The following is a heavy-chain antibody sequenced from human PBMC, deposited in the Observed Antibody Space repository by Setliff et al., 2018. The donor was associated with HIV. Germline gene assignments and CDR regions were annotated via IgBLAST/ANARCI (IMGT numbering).Heavy chain of an antibody. Sequence: ASVKVSCKSSGYTFTDYFIHWVRQAPGQGLEWMGWISPDNANTRISQRFRGSVTMTRDTSINTAYLELSGLRSDDTAVYFCARQLSNSFDYWGQGTLVTV. CDR2: ISPDNANT. D-gene: IGHD1-1*01. J-gene: IGHJ4*02. CDR3: ARQLSNSFDY. CDR1: GYTFTDYF. V-gene: IGHV1-2*02.